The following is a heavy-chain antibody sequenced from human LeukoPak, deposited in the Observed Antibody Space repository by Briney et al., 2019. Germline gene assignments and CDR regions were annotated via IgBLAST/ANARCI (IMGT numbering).Heavy chain of an antibody. Sequence: ASVKVSCKASGYTFTGYYMHWVRQAPGQGFEWMGWINPNSGGTNYAQKFQGRVTMTRDASISTAYMELSRLRSDDTAVYYCASKAVYAIPDFYYYYGMDVWGQGTTVTVSS. CDR1: GYTFTGYY. CDR3: ASKAVYAIPDFYYYYGMDV. J-gene: IGHJ6*02. D-gene: IGHD2-8*01. V-gene: IGHV1-2*02. CDR2: INPNSGGT.